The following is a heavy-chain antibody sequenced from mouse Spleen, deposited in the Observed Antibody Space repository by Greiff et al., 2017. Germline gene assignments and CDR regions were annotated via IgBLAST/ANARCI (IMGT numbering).Heavy chain of an antibody. CDR1: GYTFTSYT. CDR3: ARQGQLGPYYFDY. Sequence: VQLQQSGAELARPGASVKMSCKASGYTFTSYTMHWVKQRPGQGLEWIGYINPSSGYTKYNQKFKDKATLTADKSSSTAYMQLSSLTSEDSAVYYCARQGQLGPYYFDYWGQGTTLTVSS. J-gene: IGHJ2*01. D-gene: IGHD3-2*01. V-gene: IGHV1-4*01. CDR2: INPSSGYT.